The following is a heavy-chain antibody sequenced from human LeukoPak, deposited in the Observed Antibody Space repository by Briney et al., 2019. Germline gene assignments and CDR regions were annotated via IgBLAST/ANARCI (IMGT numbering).Heavy chain of an antibody. CDR3: ARDGYYDFWSGSNYYYYYMDV. Sequence: SETLSLTCTVSGGSISSYYWSWIRQPAGKGLEWIARIYTSGSTNYNPSLKSRVTMSVDTSKNQFSLKLSSVTAADTAVYYCARDGYYDFWSGSNYYYYYMDVWGKGTTVTVSS. D-gene: IGHD3-3*01. V-gene: IGHV4-4*07. CDR1: GGSISSYY. J-gene: IGHJ6*03. CDR2: IYTSGST.